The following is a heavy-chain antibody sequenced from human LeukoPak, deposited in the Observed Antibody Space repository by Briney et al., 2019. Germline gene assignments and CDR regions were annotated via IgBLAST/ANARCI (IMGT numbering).Heavy chain of an antibody. D-gene: IGHD6-6*01. CDR2: ISPTGSTT. J-gene: IGHJ4*02. Sequence: GGSLRLSCTASGFSFSGHWMRWARQLPGKGLVWVSRISPTGSTTSYADSVKGRFTVSRDNAKDTLYLQVNNLRAEDTAVYYCARGPNSNWSGLDFWGQGTLLTVSS. CDR3: ARGPNSNWSGLDF. CDR1: GFSFSGHW. V-gene: IGHV3-74*01.